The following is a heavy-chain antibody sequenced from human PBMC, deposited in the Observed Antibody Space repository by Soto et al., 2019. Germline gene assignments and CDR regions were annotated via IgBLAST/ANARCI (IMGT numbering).Heavy chain of an antibody. J-gene: IGHJ6*02. V-gene: IGHV1-2*02. CDR1: GYTFTGYY. CDR3: ARVILWFGEKVRYYYYGMDV. Sequence: VASVKVSCKASGYTFTGYYMHWVRQAPGQGLEWMGWINPNSGGTNYAQKFQGRVTMTRDTSISTAYMELSRLRSDDTAVYYCARVILWFGEKVRYYYYGMDVWGQGTTVTVSS. CDR2: INPNSGGT. D-gene: IGHD3-10*01.